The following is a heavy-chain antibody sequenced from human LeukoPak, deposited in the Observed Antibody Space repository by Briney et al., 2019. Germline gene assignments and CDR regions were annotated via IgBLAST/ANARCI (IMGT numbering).Heavy chain of an antibody. CDR2: ISGSGGST. CDR3: ARDGDGYSQFDY. CDR1: GFTFSSYA. D-gene: IGHD4-4*01. V-gene: IGHV3-23*01. J-gene: IGHJ4*02. Sequence: GGSLRLSCAASGFTFSSYAMSWVRQAPGKGLEWVSAISGSGGSTYYADSVKGRFTNSRDNAQNSLYLQMNSLRDEDTAVYYCARDGDGYSQFDYWGQGTLVTVSS.